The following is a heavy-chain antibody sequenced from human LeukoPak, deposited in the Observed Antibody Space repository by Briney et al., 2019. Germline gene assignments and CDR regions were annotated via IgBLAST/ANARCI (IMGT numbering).Heavy chain of an antibody. CDR1: GITFSSYG. V-gene: IGHV3-30*02. CDR2: IRGDGTSQ. D-gene: IGHD3-3*01. Sequence: GGSLRLSCIASGITFSSYGMHWVRQVPGKGLEWVAFIRGDGTSQYYVDSVKGRFFISRDNSKNTLYLQMNSLRAEDTAVYYCAAPNDFWNGYDYYMDVWGKGTTVSVS. J-gene: IGHJ6*03. CDR3: AAPNDFWNGYDYYMDV.